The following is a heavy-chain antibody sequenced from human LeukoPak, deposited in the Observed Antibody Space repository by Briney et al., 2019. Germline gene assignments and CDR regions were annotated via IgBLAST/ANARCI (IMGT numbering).Heavy chain of an antibody. CDR1: RSPFTHYY. J-gene: IGHJ4*02. Sequence: ASVRVSYTPFRSPFTHYYMHWVRRAPGQGPEWMGWLHPNSGDKKYAQKFQGRVSMTRDTSISTAYMDLSDLRSDDTAVYYCARGRNIEMTTMSGGSDYWGQGALATVSS. D-gene: IGHD5-24*01. V-gene: IGHV1-2*02. CDR2: LHPNSGDK. CDR3: ARGRNIEMTTMSGGSDY.